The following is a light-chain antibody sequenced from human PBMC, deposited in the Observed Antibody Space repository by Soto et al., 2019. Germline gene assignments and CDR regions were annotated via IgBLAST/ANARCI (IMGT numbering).Light chain of an antibody. CDR3: SSYTTSNTRQIV. Sequence: QSELTQPASVSGSPGQSITFSCTGTSSDVGGYNYVSWYQHHPGKAPKLIIYDVTNRPSGVSNPFSGSKSGNTASLTISGLQPEDEADYYCSSYTTSNTRQIVFGTGTKVTVL. CDR1: SSDVGGYNY. CDR2: DVT. V-gene: IGLV2-14*03. J-gene: IGLJ1*01.